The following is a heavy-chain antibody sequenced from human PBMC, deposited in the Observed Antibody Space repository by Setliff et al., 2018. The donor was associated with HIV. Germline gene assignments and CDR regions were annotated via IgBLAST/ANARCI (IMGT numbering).Heavy chain of an antibody. D-gene: IGHD3-9*01. V-gene: IGHV1-18*01. Sequence: ASVKVSCKASGYSFTTYGISWVRQAPGQGLEWMGWISTYNGDTNYVQKLQGRVTMTTDTSTSTAYMELRSLRSDDTAVYYCARSRDSILAGYYPTADFDYWGQGTLVTVSS. CDR1: GYSFTTYG. J-gene: IGHJ4*02. CDR3: ARSRDSILAGYYPTADFDY. CDR2: ISTYNGDT.